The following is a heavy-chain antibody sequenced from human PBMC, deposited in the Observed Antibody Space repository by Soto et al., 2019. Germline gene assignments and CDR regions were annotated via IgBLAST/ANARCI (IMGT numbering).Heavy chain of an antibody. J-gene: IGHJ4*02. V-gene: IGHV3-21*01. CDR3: ARDLFHS. Sequence: EVQMVEAGGGLVKPGGSLRLSCEVSGFSFSNYRMKWVRQAPGKGLEWVSSISSSSSFIYYAESVKGRFTISRDNAKNSLYLQMNSLIVEDTAVYYCARDLFHSWGQGTLVTVSS. CDR2: ISSSSSFI. CDR1: GFSFSNYR.